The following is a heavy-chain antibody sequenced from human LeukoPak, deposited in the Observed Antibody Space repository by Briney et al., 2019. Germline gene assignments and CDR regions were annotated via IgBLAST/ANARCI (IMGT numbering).Heavy chain of an antibody. D-gene: IGHD3-3*01. Sequence: SVKVSCKASGYTFTGYYMHWVRQAPGQGLEWMGGIIPIFGTANYAQKFQGRVTITTDESTSTAYMELSSLRSEDTAVYYCARSDSDDFWSGYSAYYYYYMDVWGKGTTVTVSS. CDR3: ARSDSDDFWSGYSAYYYYYMDV. V-gene: IGHV1-69*05. CDR1: GYTFTGYY. J-gene: IGHJ6*03. CDR2: IIPIFGTA.